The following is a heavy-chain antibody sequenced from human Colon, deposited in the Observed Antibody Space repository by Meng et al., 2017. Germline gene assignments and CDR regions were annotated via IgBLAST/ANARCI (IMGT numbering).Heavy chain of an antibody. D-gene: IGHD7-27*01. CDR1: GFTFSSHR. Sequence: EVQLVESGGGLVKPGGSLRLSCAASGFTFSSHRMNWVRQAPGKGLEWVSSISSSGSYIYYADSVKGRFTISRDNAKNSLYLQMNSLRAEDTAVYYCARDHPGPLGYWGQGALVTVSS. CDR3: ARDHPGPLGY. V-gene: IGHV3-21*01. CDR2: ISSSGSYI. J-gene: IGHJ4*02.